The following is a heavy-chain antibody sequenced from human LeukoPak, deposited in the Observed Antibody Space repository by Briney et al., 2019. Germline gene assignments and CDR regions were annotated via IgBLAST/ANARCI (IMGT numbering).Heavy chain of an antibody. V-gene: IGHV3-53*01. CDR3: ARRKHHLNHFDY. CDR2: IYSGGST. D-gene: IGHD1-14*01. J-gene: IGHJ4*02. Sequence: GGSLRLSCAASGFTVSSNYMSWVRQAPGKGLEWVSVIYSGGSTYYADSVKGRFTISRDNSKNTLYLQMNSLRAEDTAVYYCARRKHHLNHFDYWGQGTLVTVSS. CDR1: GFTVSSNY.